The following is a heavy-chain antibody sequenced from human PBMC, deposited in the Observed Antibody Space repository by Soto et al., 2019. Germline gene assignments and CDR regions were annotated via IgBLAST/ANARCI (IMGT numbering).Heavy chain of an antibody. CDR2: INAGNGNT. D-gene: IGHD3-16*01. V-gene: IGHV1-3*01. J-gene: IGHJ6*03. Sequence: ASVKVSCKAPGYTFTSYAMHWVRQAPGQRLEWMGWINAGNGNTKYSQKFQGRVTITRDTSASTAYMELSSLRSEDTAVYYCARDPRGDYYYYYYMDVWGKGTTVTVSS. CDR3: ARDPRGDYYYYYYMDV. CDR1: GYTFTSYA.